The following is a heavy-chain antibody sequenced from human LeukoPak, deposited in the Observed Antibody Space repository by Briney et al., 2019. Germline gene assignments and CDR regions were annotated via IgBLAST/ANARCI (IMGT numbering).Heavy chain of an antibody. CDR3: ARGQWDYGDYVGYGMDV. CDR2: IIPILDIT. J-gene: IGHJ6*02. D-gene: IGHD4-17*01. V-gene: IGHV1-69*10. CDR1: GGTFSSYT. Sequence: ASVKVSCKASGGTFSSYTFTWVRQAPGHGLEWMGRIIPILDITNYAQKFQGRVTITADKSTRTSYMELSRLRSEDTAVYYCARGQWDYGDYVGYGMDVWGQGTTVSVSS.